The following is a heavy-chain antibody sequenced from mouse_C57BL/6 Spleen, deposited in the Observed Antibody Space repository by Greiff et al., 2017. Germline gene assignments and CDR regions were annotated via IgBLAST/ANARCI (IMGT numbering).Heavy chain of an antibody. CDR1: GYTFTDYY. J-gene: IGHJ4*01. D-gene: IGHD2-10*02. CDR2: IYPGSGNT. Sequence: VQLQQSGAELVRPGASVKLSCKASGYTFTDYYINWVKQRPGQGLEWIARIYPGSGNTYYNEKFKGKATLTAEKSSSTAYMQLSSLTSEDSAVYFCASQEEYGNLYAMDYWGQGTSVTVSS. CDR3: ASQEEYGNLYAMDY. V-gene: IGHV1-76*01.